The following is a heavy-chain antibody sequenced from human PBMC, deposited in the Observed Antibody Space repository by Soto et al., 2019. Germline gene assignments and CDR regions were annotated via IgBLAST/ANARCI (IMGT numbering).Heavy chain of an antibody. Sequence: GGSLRLSCAASGFTFSSYAMHRVRQAPGKGLEWVEVISYDGSNKYYADSVKGRFTISRDNSKNTLYLQMNSLRAEDTAVYYCARATYYDDSNGYIFWGQGTVVNVS. CDR1: GFTFSSYA. CDR3: ARATYYDDSNGYIF. D-gene: IGHD3-22*01. J-gene: IGHJ4*02. V-gene: IGHV3-30-3*01. CDR2: ISYDGSNK.